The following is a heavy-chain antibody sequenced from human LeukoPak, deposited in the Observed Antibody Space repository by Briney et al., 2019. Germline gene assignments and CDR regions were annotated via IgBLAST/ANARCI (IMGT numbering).Heavy chain of an antibody. J-gene: IGHJ4*02. CDR3: STTVPNVVATMITDY. V-gene: IGHV3-53*01. CDR1: GFTVRSNY. D-gene: IGHD5-12*01. Sequence: GGSLRLSCAASGFTVRSNYMSWVRQARGKGLEWASVIYGDGRTYYADSVKGLFTISRDNSGNTVYLQMNSLRDEDTAMYYCSTTVPNVVATMITDYWGQGTLVTVSS. CDR2: IYGDGRT.